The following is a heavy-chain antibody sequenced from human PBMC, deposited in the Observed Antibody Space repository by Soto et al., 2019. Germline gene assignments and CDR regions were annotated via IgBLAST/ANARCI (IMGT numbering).Heavy chain of an antibody. Sequence: QVQLVQSGAEVKKPGASVKVSCKASGYTFTSYDINWVRQATGQGLEWMGWMNPNSGNTGYAQKFLRRVTMTRHTSISTAYMELSSLRSEDTAVYYCARERTGTTSMDVWGQGTTVTVSS. V-gene: IGHV1-8*01. D-gene: IGHD1-7*01. J-gene: IGHJ6*02. CDR3: ARERTGTTSMDV. CDR2: MNPNSGNT. CDR1: GYTFTSYD.